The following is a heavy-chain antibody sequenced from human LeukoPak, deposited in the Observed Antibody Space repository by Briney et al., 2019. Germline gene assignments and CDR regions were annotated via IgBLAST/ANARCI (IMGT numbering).Heavy chain of an antibody. CDR1: GDSISSYY. Sequence: LSLTCTVSGDSISSYYWSWIRQPPGKGLEWVSYISSSSSYTNYADSVKGRFTISRDNAKNSLYLQMNSLRAEDTAVYYCARALRSRGYFDYWGQGTLVTVSS. V-gene: IGHV3-11*05. D-gene: IGHD5-12*01. CDR2: ISSSSSYT. J-gene: IGHJ4*02. CDR3: ARALRSRGYFDY.